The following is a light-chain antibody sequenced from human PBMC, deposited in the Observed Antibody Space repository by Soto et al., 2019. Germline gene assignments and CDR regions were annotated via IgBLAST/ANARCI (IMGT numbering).Light chain of an antibody. CDR1: QSIRSW. CDR3: QQYNYFPT. J-gene: IGKJ5*01. V-gene: IGKV1-5*03. CDR2: KAS. Sequence: DIQMTQFPSTLSASVGDRVTITCRASQSIRSWLAWYQQKPGKAPKLLIYKASSLESGVPSRLSGSGSGTEFTLTISSMKPADFATYYCQQYNYFPTFGQGTRLEIK.